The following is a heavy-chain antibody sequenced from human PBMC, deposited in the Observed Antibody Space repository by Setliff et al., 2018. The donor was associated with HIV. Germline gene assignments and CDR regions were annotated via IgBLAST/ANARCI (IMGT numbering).Heavy chain of an antibody. D-gene: IGHD1-26*01. Sequence: ASVKVSCKTSGGTLNSYAISWVRQAPGQGLEWMGGIIPIFGTANYAQKFQGRVTITADESTNTAFMELSSLRSEDTAVYYCARDAGYSGSAWDSWGQGTLVTVSS. V-gene: IGHV1-69*13. J-gene: IGHJ4*02. CDR1: GGTLNSYA. CDR3: ARDAGYSGSAWDS. CDR2: IIPIFGTA.